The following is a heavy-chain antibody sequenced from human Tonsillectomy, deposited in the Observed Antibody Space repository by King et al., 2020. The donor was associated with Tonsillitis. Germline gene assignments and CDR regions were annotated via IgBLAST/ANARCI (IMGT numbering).Heavy chain of an antibody. D-gene: IGHD4-23*01. J-gene: IGHJ3*02. V-gene: IGHV3-33*08. CDR2: IWYDGSNK. CDR1: GFSFSSYG. Sequence: VQLVESGGGVVQPGRSRRLSCAASGFSFSSYGMHWVRQAPGKGLEWVAIIWYDGSNKYYGDSVKGRFTISRDNSKNTLYLQMNSLRAEDTAVYYCARPSTVVTRGFNAFDIWGQGTVVTVSS. CDR3: ARPSTVVTRGFNAFDI.